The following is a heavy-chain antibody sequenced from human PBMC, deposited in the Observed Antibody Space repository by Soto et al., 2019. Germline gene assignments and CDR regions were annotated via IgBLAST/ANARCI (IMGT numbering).Heavy chain of an antibody. CDR2: IISNGAGT. V-gene: IGHV3-23*01. J-gene: IGHJ6*02. D-gene: IGHD6-13*01. CDR1: GFTFSKDG. CDR3: ATPGIAAAGPYYYYYYRMDV. Sequence: RGALRVSWGGSGFTFSKDGMTWGRPAPGKGLEWGSAIISNGAGTYYADSVKGRFTISRDNSKNTLYLQMNSLRAEDTAVYYCATPGIAAAGPYYYYYYRMDVWRQGTTVTVSS.